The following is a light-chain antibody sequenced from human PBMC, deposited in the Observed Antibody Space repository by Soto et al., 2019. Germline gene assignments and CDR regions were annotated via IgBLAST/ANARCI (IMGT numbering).Light chain of an antibody. CDR2: GAS. CDR1: QSVSRSY. V-gene: IGKV3-20*01. Sequence: EIVLTQSPGTLSLSPGERATLSCRASQSVSRSYLAWYQQKPGQAPRLLIYGASSSATGIPDRFTGSGSGTDFTLSISRLEFEDFAVYWSQYCGESSYTLGQGTKLEIK. J-gene: IGKJ2*01. CDR3: QYCGESSYT.